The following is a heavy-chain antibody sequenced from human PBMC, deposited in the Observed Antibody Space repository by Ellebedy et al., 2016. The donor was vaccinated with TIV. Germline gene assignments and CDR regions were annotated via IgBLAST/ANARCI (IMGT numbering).Heavy chain of an antibody. CDR1: GFNLSTYS. J-gene: IGHJ6*02. CDR2: ISSGSGTI. V-gene: IGHV3-48*04. Sequence: PGGSLRLSCAASGFNLSTYSMNWVRQAPGKGLEWVSYISSGSGTIKYADSVKGRFTISRDNAKNSLYLQMNSLRAEDTALYYCAKDRGMIVVSGGMDVWGQGTTVTVSS. D-gene: IGHD3-22*01. CDR3: AKDRGMIVVSGGMDV.